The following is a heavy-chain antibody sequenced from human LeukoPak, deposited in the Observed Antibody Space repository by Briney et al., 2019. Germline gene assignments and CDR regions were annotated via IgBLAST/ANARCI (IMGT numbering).Heavy chain of an antibody. V-gene: IGHV3-33*06. D-gene: IGHD2-15*01. CDR3: AKSSGGSYYYYMDV. Sequence: PGGSLRHSCAASGFTFSSYGMHWVRQAPGKGLEWVAVIWYDGSNKYYADSVKGRFTISRDNSKNTLYLQMNSLRAEDTAVYYCAKSSGGSYYYYMDVWGKGTTVTVSS. CDR1: GFTFSSYG. CDR2: IWYDGSNK. J-gene: IGHJ6*03.